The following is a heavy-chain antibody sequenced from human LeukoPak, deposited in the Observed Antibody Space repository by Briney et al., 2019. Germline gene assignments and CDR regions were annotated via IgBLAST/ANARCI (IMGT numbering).Heavy chain of an antibody. Sequence: GRSLRLSCAASGFTFSSYGMHWVRQAPGKGLEWVAVISYDGSNKYYPDSVTGRFTISRDNSKNTLYLQMNSLRAEDTAVYYCARNGASSWYLDYWGQGTLVTVSS. CDR2: ISYDGSNK. J-gene: IGHJ4*02. V-gene: IGHV3-30*03. CDR3: ARNGASSWYLDY. D-gene: IGHD6-13*01. CDR1: GFTFSSYG.